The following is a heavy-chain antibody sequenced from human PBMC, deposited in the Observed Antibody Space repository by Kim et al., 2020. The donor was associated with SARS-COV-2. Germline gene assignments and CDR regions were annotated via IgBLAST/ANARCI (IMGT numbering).Heavy chain of an antibody. D-gene: IGHD6-13*01. J-gene: IGHJ5*02. V-gene: IGHV4-34*01. Sequence: PSETLSLTCAVYGGSFSGYYWSWIRQPPGKGLEWIGEINHSGSTNYNPSLKSRVTISVDTSKNQFSLKLSSVTAADTAVYYCARVSVPEQLGRYWNGWFDPGGQGTLVTVSS. CDR1: GGSFSGYY. CDR2: INHSGST. CDR3: ARVSVPEQLGRYWNGWFDP.